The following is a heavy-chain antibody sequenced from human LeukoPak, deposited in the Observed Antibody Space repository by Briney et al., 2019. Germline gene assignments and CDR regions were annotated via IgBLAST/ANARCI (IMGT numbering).Heavy chain of an antibody. CDR3: ARSLGELYYYYYGMDV. CDR2: ISYDGSNK. J-gene: IGHJ6*02. CDR1: GFTFSSYA. V-gene: IGHV3-30*04. D-gene: IGHD3-10*01. Sequence: GGSLRLSCAASGFTFSSYAMHWVRQAPGKGLEWVAVISYDGSNKYYADSVKGRFTISRDNSKNTLNLQMNSLRAEDTAVYYCARSLGELYYYYYGMDVWGQGTTVTVSS.